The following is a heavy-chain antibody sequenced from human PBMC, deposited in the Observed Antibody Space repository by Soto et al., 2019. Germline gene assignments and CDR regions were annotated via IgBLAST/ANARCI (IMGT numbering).Heavy chain of an antibody. CDR2: ISYDGSNK. V-gene: IGHV3-30-3*01. J-gene: IGHJ4*02. CDR3: ARDYGEFDY. D-gene: IGHD3-10*01. Sequence: QVQLVESGGGVVQPGRSLRLSCAASGFTFSSYAMHWVRQAPGKGLEWVAVISYDGSNKYYADSVKGRFTISRDNSKNPLYLQMNSLRAEDTAVYYCARDYGEFDYWGQGTLVTVSS. CDR1: GFTFSSYA.